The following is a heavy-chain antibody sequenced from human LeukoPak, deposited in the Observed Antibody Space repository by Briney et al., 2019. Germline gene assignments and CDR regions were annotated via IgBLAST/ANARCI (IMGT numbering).Heavy chain of an antibody. CDR1: GFTFTSYS. J-gene: IGHJ4*02. Sequence: GGSLRLSCAASGFTFTSYSMSWVRQAPGKGLEWVSGTSDRGDYTYYADSVKGRFTISRDNSKNTLYLQMNSLRAEDTAVYYCAKRIAVAGSYFDYWGQGTLVTVSS. CDR3: AKRIAVAGSYFDY. D-gene: IGHD6-19*01. CDR2: TSDRGDYT. V-gene: IGHV3-23*01.